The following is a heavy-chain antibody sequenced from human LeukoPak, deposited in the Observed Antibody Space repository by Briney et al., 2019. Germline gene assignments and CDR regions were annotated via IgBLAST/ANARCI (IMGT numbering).Heavy chain of an antibody. Sequence: PGGSLRLSCAASGFTFSSYAMHWVRQAPGKGLEWVAVISYDGSNKYYADSVKGRFTISRDNSKNTLYLQMNSLRAEHTAVYYCARDSAYDRSGYNFGYWGQGTLVTVSS. CDR2: ISYDGSNK. CDR3: ARDSAYDRSGYNFGY. D-gene: IGHD3-22*01. J-gene: IGHJ4*02. V-gene: IGHV3-30*04. CDR1: GFTFSSYA.